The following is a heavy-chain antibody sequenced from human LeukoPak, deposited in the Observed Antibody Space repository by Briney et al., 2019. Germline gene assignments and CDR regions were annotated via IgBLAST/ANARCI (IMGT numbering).Heavy chain of an antibody. Sequence: ASVKVSCKASGGTFSSYAISWVRQAPGQGLEWMGGIIPIFGTANYAQKLQGRVTITTDESTSTAYMELSSLRSEDTAVYYCARQPLFIASNSVRYFDYWGQGTLVTVSS. D-gene: IGHD3-10*01. CDR1: GGTFSSYA. V-gene: IGHV1-69*05. J-gene: IGHJ4*02. CDR2: IIPIFGTA. CDR3: ARQPLFIASNSVRYFDY.